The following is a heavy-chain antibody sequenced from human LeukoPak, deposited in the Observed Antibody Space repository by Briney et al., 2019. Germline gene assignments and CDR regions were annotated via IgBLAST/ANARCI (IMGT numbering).Heavy chain of an antibody. CDR2: ISDSRSYI. CDR1: GFTFSSYS. V-gene: IGHV3-21*01. D-gene: IGHD3-16*01. J-gene: IGHJ4*02. Sequence: PGGSLRLSCAASGFTFSSYSMSWVRQAPGKGPEWVSSISDSRSYIYYVDSVRGRFTISRDNAKNSLSLQMNSLRAEDTAVYYCARGLGNSPPLVFDNWGQGTLVTVSS. CDR3: ARGLGNSPPLVFDN.